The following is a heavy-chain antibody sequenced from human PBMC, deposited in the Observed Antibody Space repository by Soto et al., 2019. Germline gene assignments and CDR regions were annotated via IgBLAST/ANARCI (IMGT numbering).Heavy chain of an antibody. CDR2: SYWDDDK. V-gene: IGHV2-5*02. D-gene: IGHD3-3*01. Sequence: QITLNESGPTQVKPRQTLTLTCPFSGFSLTTSGVGVGWIRQSPGKAPEWLALSYWDDDKRYSPSLKSRLTITKDTSKTQVVLTMADLDPADTATYFCAHRVLRTVFGLVTSTAIYFDFWGQGPPVAVSS. J-gene: IGHJ4*02. CDR3: AHRVLRTVFGLVTSTAIYFDF. CDR1: GFSLTTSGVG.